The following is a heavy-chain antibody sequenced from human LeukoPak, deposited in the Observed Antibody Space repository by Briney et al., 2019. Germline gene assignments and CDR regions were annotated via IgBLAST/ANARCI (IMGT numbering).Heavy chain of an antibody. V-gene: IGHV4-59*08. J-gene: IGHJ5*02. Sequence: SETLSLTCTVSGGSISYYYWSWIRQPPGKGLEWIGYIYYSGSTNYNPSLKSRVTISVDTSKNQFSLKLSSVTAADTAVYYCARHIVGAINWFDPWGQGTLVTVSS. CDR3: ARHIVGAINWFDP. D-gene: IGHD1-26*01. CDR2: IYYSGST. CDR1: GGSISYYY.